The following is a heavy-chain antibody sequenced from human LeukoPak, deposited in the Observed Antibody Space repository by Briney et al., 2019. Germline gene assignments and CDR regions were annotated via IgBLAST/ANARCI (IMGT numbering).Heavy chain of an antibody. D-gene: IGHD3-22*01. V-gene: IGHV3-66*04. CDR2: IYGGASR. J-gene: IGHJ6*01. Sequence: GGSLRLSCAGSGFTLSSTYMSWVRQAPGKGLEWVSIIYGGASRYDADSVKGRFTISTDDSTNTLYLQMSSLRAEETAVFYCASQYESASYYYYGMDVWGQGTTVTVSS. CDR1: GFTLSSTY. CDR3: ASQYESASYYYYGMDV.